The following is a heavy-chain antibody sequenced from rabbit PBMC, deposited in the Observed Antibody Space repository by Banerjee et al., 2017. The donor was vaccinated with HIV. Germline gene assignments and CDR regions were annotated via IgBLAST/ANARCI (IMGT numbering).Heavy chain of an antibody. Sequence: QEQLEESGGDLVKPEGSLTLTCTASGFSFSSIYYMCWVRQAPGKGLEWIACIAVGSTGNTYYANWAKGRFTISKTSSTTVTLQMTSLTAADTATYLCARDLAGVIGWNFNLWGPGTLVT. CDR3: ARDLAGVIGWNFNL. CDR2: IAVGSTGNT. D-gene: IGHD4-1*01. V-gene: IGHV1S45*01. J-gene: IGHJ4*01. CDR1: GFSFSSIYY.